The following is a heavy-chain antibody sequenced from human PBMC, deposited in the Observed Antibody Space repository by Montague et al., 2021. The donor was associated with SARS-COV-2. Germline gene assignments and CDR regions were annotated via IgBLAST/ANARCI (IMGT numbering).Heavy chain of an antibody. V-gene: IGHV4-61*09. Sequence: TLSLTSRVSGASIDTGNHYWTWIRQSAGQGLEWIGNIYNSGPTNYNPSLKSRVTISLDRAKNHFSLLLSSVTAADTATYYCGRDSVSYGLDVWGQGTTVTVSS. CDR3: GRDSVSYGLDV. D-gene: IGHD3-16*01. J-gene: IGHJ6*02. CDR1: GASIDTGNHY. CDR2: IYNSGPT.